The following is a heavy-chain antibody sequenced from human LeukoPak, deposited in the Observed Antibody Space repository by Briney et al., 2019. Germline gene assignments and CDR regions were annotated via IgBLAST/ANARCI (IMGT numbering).Heavy chain of an antibody. J-gene: IGHJ6*02. Sequence: PSETLSLTCTVSGGSISSSSYYWGWIRQPPGKGLEWIGSIYYSGSTYYNPSLKSRVTISVDTSKNQFSLKLSSVTAADTAVYYCARTSSSWFMDVWGQGTTVTVSS. CDR1: GGSISSSSYY. V-gene: IGHV4-39*07. CDR2: IYYSGST. D-gene: IGHD6-13*01. CDR3: ARTSSSWFMDV.